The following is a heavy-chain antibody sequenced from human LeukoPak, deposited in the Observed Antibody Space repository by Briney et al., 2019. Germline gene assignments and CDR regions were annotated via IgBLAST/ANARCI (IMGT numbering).Heavy chain of an antibody. CDR1: GGSISSSSYY. Sequence: SETLSLTCTVSGGSISSSSYYCGWIRQPPGKGLEWIGSIYYSGSTYYNPSLKSRVTISVDTSKNQFSLKLSSVTAADTAVYYCAIHRELNWFDPWGQGTLVTVSS. D-gene: IGHD3-10*01. V-gene: IGHV4-39*01. CDR2: IYYSGST. CDR3: AIHRELNWFDP. J-gene: IGHJ5*02.